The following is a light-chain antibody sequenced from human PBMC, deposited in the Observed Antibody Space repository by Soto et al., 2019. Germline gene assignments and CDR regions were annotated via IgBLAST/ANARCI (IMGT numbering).Light chain of an antibody. J-gene: IGKJ2*01. V-gene: IGKV3-20*01. CDR1: QSVSSSY. CDR2: DAS. CDR3: QQYDPSPMYT. Sequence: EIVLTQSPGTLSLSPGERASLSCRASQSVSSSYLAWYQQTPGQAPRLLIHDASRRATGIPDRFSGSGSGKDFTLTITRLEPEDCAVYYCQQYDPSPMYTFGQGTKLEIK.